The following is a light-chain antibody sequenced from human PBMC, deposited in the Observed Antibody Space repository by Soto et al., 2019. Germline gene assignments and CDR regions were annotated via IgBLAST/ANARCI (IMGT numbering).Light chain of an antibody. V-gene: IGKV1-39*01. CDR1: ETISTF. Sequence: DIQITQSPSSLSVCVVDIVTMTCRASETISTFLNWYQVKPGKAPKLLIYAASTLQDGVPSRFSGSGSGTDFTLTINSLQPEDFASYYCQQSYDISPITFGQGTRLEIK. CDR2: AAS. J-gene: IGKJ5*01. CDR3: QQSYDISPIT.